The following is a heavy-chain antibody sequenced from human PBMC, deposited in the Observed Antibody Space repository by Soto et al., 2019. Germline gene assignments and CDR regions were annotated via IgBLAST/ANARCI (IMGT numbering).Heavy chain of an antibody. Sequence: LSLTCTVSGGSISSGGYYWSWIRQHPGKGLEWIGYIYYSGSTYYNPSLKSRVTISVDTSKNQFSLKLSSVTAADTAVYYCAREATAMVGEIDYWGQGTLVTVSS. CDR2: IYYSGST. V-gene: IGHV4-31*03. CDR1: GGSISSGGYY. D-gene: IGHD5-18*01. J-gene: IGHJ4*02. CDR3: AREATAMVGEIDY.